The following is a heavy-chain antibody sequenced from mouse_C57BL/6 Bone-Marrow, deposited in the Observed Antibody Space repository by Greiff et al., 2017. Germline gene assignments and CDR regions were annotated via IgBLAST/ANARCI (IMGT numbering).Heavy chain of an antibody. V-gene: IGHV14-3*01. J-gene: IGHJ2*01. CDR1: GFNIKNTY. Sequence: EVQLQQSVAELVRPGASVKLSCTASGFNIKNTYMPWVKQRPEQGLEWIGRIDPANGNTKYAPKFQGKATLTADTSSNTAYLQLSSLTSEDTAICSCARMGYRKGRSYWGQGTTLTVSS. CDR3: ARMGYRKGRSY. D-gene: IGHD3-1*01. CDR2: IDPANGNT.